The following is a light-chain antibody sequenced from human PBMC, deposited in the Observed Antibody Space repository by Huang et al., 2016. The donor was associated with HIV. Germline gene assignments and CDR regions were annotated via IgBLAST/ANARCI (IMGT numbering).Light chain of an antibody. CDR3: QQTYSTPKT. CDR1: QRISSY. Sequence: DIQMTQSPSSLSASVGDRVTITCRTSQRISSYLHWFQQKPGKAPKLLIHTTSTLQGGVPSRFSGSVSGTHFTLTINSLQPEDSATYYCQQTYSTPKTFGQGTKLEIK. CDR2: TTS. V-gene: IGKV1-39*01. J-gene: IGKJ2*01.